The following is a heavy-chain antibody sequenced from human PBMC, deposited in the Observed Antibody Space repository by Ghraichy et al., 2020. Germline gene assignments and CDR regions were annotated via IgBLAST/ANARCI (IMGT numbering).Heavy chain of an antibody. V-gene: IGHV3-53*01. D-gene: IGHD3-22*01. Sequence: GESLNISCAASGFTVSSNYMSWVRQAPGKGLEWVSVIYSGGSTYYADSVKGRFTISRDNSKNTLYLQMNSLRAEDTAVYYCARFDSSGFDYWGQGTLVTVSS. CDR2: IYSGGST. J-gene: IGHJ4*02. CDR1: GFTVSSNY. CDR3: ARFDSSGFDY.